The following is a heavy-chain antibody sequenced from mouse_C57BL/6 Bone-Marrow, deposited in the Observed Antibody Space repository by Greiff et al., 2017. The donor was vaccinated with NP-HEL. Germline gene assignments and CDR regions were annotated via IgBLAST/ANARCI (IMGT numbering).Heavy chain of an antibody. Sequence: EVQGVESGGDLVKPGGSLKLSCAASGFTFSSYGMSWVRQTPDKRLERVATISSGGRYTYYPDSVKGRFTISRDNAKNTLYLQMSSLKSEDTAMYYCARRGIYYDYEGFAYWGQGTLVTVSA. J-gene: IGHJ3*01. D-gene: IGHD2-4*01. CDR2: ISSGGRYT. CDR1: GFTFSSYG. CDR3: ARRGIYYDYEGFAY. V-gene: IGHV5-6*01.